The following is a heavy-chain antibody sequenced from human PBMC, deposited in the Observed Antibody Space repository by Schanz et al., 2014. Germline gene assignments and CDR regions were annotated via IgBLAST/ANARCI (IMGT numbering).Heavy chain of an antibody. CDR2: ISSTGGST. V-gene: IGHV3-23*04. CDR1: GFTFTNLG. CDR3: AKAFRTTKYYGMDV. Sequence: EVQLVESGGGLVQPGGSLRLSCAASGFTFTNLGMHWVRRAPGKGLEWVSAISSTGGSTYYADSVKGRFTISRDNSKNTLSLLVNSLRGEDTATYYCAKAFRTTKYYGMDVWGQGTTVTVS. J-gene: IGHJ6*02. D-gene: IGHD1-1*01.